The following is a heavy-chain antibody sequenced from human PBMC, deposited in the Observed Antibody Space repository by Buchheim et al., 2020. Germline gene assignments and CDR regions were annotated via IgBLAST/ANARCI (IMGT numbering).Heavy chain of an antibody. CDR2: MSPDSGKT. V-gene: IGHV1-8*01. Sequence: QVQLVQSGAEVKKPGASVKVSCKASGYTFINFDINWVRQATGQGLEWMGWMSPDSGKTAYAQRFRGRATMTGNTSISTAYLELNSLRSEDTAVYYCARGTNWFDPWGQGTL. J-gene: IGHJ5*02. CDR3: ARGTNWFDP. CDR1: GYTFINFD.